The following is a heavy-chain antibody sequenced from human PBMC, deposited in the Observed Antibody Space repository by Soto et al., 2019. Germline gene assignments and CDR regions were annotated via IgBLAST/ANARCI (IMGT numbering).Heavy chain of an antibody. J-gene: IGHJ5*02. V-gene: IGHV3-23*01. CDR3: AKDSPLLRYPVAETARGWFDP. CDR2: ISGSGSST. CDR1: GLTFSSYA. D-gene: IGHD2-15*01. Sequence: EVQLLESGGGLVQPGGSLRLSCAASGLTFSSYAMSWVRQAPGKGLEWVSGISGSGSSTYYADSVKGRFTISRDHSKNTLYLEMNNLRAEDTAIYYCAKDSPLLRYPVAETARGWFDPWGQGTLVTVSS.